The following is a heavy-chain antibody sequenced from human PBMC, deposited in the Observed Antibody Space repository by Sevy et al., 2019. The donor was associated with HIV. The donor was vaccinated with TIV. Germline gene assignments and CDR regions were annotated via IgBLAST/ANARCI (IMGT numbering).Heavy chain of an antibody. CDR1: GFSFSSYD. J-gene: IGHJ4*02. V-gene: IGHV3-33*08. CDR3: ARGPYYSDSSGYINY. Sequence: GGSLRLSCGVSGFSFSSYDILWVRQAPGKGLEWVAVIWYDGTNKYYGDSVKGRFTIFRDNSENTVYLHMNTLRDEDTAIYYCARGPYYSDSSGYINYWGQGTLVTVSS. D-gene: IGHD3-22*01. CDR2: IWYDGTNK.